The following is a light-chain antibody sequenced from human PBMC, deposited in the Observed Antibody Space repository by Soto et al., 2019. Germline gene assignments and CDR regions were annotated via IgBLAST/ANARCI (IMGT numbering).Light chain of an antibody. V-gene: IGKV3-11*01. Sequence: EIVLTQSPATLSLSPGERATLSCRVSQSVSSYLAWYQQKPGQAPRLLMYEASNRATGIPARFSGGGSGTDFTLTISSLEPEDFAVYYCQQRSDWPWTFDQGTKVEMK. CDR1: QSVSSY. CDR2: EAS. J-gene: IGKJ1*01. CDR3: QQRSDWPWT.